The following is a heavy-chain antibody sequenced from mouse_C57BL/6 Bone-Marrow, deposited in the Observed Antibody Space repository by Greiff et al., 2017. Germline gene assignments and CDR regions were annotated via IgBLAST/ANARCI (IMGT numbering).Heavy chain of an antibody. CDR2: IYPRSGNT. CDR1: GYTFTSYG. V-gene: IGHV1-81*01. D-gene: IGHD1-1*01. Sequence: VNVVESGAELARPGASVKLSCKASGYTFTSYGISWVKQRTGQGLEWIGEIYPRSGNTYYNEKFKGKATLTADKSSSTAYMELRSLTSEDSAVYFCARVPYYGSSYAWFAYWGQGTLVTVSA. CDR3: ARVPYYGSSYAWFAY. J-gene: IGHJ3*01.